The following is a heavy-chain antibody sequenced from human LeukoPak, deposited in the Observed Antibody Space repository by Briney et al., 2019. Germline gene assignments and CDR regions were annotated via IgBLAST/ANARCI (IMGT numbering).Heavy chain of an antibody. CDR1: GYTFTSYG. Sequence: ASVKVSCKASGYTFTSYGISWVRQAPGQGLEWMGWINTNTGNPTYAQGFTGRFVFSLDTSVSTAYLQISSLKAEDTAVYYCATVLNVGASHDWGQGTLVTVSS. V-gene: IGHV7-4-1*02. CDR2: INTNTGNP. J-gene: IGHJ4*02. D-gene: IGHD1-26*01. CDR3: ATVLNVGASHD.